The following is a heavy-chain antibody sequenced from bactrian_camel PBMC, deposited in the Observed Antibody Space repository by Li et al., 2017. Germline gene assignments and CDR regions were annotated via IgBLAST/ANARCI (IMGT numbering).Heavy chain of an antibody. Sequence: QLVESGGDLVQPGGSLRLSCATSGFTFSNYWIYWVRQAPGKGLEWVSCINSGGGITYYADSVKGRFTMSRSNAKNTVYLQMNSLKPEDTAVYYCVRDAAGGGWYVGADFGYWGQGTQVTVS. V-gene: IGHV3S25*01. J-gene: IGHJ6*01. CDR1: GFTFSNYW. CDR3: VRDAAGGGWYVGADFGY. D-gene: IGHD6*01. CDR2: INSGGGIT.